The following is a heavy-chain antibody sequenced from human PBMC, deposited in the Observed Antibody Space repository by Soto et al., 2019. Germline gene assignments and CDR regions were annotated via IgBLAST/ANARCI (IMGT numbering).Heavy chain of an antibody. D-gene: IGHD3-10*01. CDR3: ARVLLWFGELSGDAFDI. CDR1: GFTFSSYS. V-gene: IGHV3-48*01. Sequence: EVQLVESGGGLVQPGGSLRLSCAASGFTFSSYSMNWVRQAPGKGLEWGSYISSSSSTIYYAESVKGRFTISRDNAKNSLYLQMNSLRAEDTAVYYCARVLLWFGELSGDAFDIWGQGTMVTVSS. CDR2: ISSSSSTI. J-gene: IGHJ3*02.